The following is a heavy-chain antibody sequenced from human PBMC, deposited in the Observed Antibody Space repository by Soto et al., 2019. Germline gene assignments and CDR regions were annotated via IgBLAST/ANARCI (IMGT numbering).Heavy chain of an antibody. J-gene: IGHJ4*02. CDR3: TRGHGDFAGDFDY. CDR2: ISASNGNT. D-gene: IGHD4-17*01. CDR1: GYTFNKYS. Sequence: QGQLVQSGAEVKKPGASVKVSCKASGYTFNKYSISWVRQAPGQGLEWMGWISASNGNTDFAQKFQGGVTRALDTSTSTAYMELRSLRSDDTDVCYCTRGHGDFAGDFDYWGQGTLVTVSS. V-gene: IGHV1-18*04.